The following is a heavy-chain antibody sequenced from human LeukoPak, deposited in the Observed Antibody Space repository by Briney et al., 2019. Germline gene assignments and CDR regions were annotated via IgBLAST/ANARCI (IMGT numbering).Heavy chain of an antibody. V-gene: IGHV3-30*03. J-gene: IGHJ6*02. CDR3: DKVLPYDFWRGYPNYYYYYGMDV. CDR2: ITYDGSNK. D-gene: IGHD3-3*01. CDR1: GFTFSGYG. Sequence: GGTLRLSCAVSGFTFSGYGMHWVRQAPGKGLEWVGVITYDGSNKYYADSVKGRFTLSRDNSKNTLYLKMNSLRAEDTAVYYCDKVLPYDFWRGYPNYYYYYGMDVWGQGTTVTVSS.